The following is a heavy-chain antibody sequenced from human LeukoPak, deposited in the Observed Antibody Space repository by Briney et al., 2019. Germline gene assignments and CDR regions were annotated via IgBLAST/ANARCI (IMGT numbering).Heavy chain of an antibody. D-gene: IGHD1-26*01. Sequence: PGGSLRLSCAASGFTFSSYSMNWVRQAPGKGLEWVSYISSSSSTIYYADSVKGRFTISRDNAKNSLYLQMNSLRDEDTAVYYCARDAGWELRSWYFDYWGQGTLVTVSS. CDR3: ARDAGWELRSWYFDY. CDR1: GFTFSSYS. J-gene: IGHJ4*02. V-gene: IGHV3-48*02. CDR2: ISSSSSTI.